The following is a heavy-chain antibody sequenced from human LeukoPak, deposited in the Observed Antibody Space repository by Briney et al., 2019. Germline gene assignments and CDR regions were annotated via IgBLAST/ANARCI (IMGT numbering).Heavy chain of an antibody. D-gene: IGHD1-14*01. CDR3: TIEARWGLSPNHDY. Sequence: GGSLRLSCAASGFTFSNAWMSWVRQAPGKGLEWVGRIKSKTDGGTTDYAAPVKGRFTISRDDSKNTLYLQMNSLKTEDTAVYYCTIEARWGLSPNHDYWGQGTLVTVSS. CDR1: GFTFSNAW. V-gene: IGHV3-15*01. CDR2: IKSKTDGGTT. J-gene: IGHJ4*02.